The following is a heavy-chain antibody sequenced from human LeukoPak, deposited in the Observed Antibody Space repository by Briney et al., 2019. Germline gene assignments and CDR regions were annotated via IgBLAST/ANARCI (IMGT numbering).Heavy chain of an antibody. D-gene: IGHD2-15*01. Sequence: PTGGSLRLSCAASGFTFNSYWMHWVRQAPGKGLVWVARINSDGSETNYADSVKGRFTISRDNAENTLYLQMSSLRAEDTAVYYCTRDIGVTAWGEWNYWGQGTLVTVSS. CDR1: GFTFNSYW. CDR3: TRDIGVTAWGEWNY. J-gene: IGHJ4*02. V-gene: IGHV3-74*01. CDR2: INSDGSET.